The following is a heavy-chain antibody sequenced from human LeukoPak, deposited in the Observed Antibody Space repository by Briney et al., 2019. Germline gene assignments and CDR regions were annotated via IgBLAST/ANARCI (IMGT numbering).Heavy chain of an antibody. CDR1: GGSISGSY. Sequence: SETLSLTCIVSGGSISGSYWGWIREPPGRELECSGYIYGSGGTNYNPSLKSRVAISVDTSKNQFSRMWKSATATETAGYYCAGRGGGYPTHRCDPWGQGTLDTV. CDR3: AGRGGGYPTHRCDP. V-gene: IGHV4-4*09. D-gene: IGHD2-15*01. CDR2: IYGSGGT. J-gene: IGHJ5*02.